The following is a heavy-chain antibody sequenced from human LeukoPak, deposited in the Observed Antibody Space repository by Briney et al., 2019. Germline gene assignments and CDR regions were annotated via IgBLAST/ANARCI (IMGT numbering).Heavy chain of an antibody. V-gene: IGHV3-48*03. CDR3: ARDPGTRIDY. Sequence: GGSLRLSCAASGFTFSSYEMNWVRQAPGTGLEGVSYISSSGSTIYYADSVKGRFTISRDNAKNSLYLQMNSLTAEDTAVYYCARDPGTRIDYWGQGTLVTVSS. CDR2: ISSSGSTI. CDR1: GFTFSSYE. J-gene: IGHJ4*02.